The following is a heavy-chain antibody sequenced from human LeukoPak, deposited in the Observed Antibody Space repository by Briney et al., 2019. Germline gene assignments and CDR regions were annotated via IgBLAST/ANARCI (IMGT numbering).Heavy chain of an antibody. CDR2: IHYSGST. CDR3: ARHYVFVSGGSSFDY. CDR1: GASISSYY. Sequence: SETLSLTCSVYGASISSYYWAWIRQPPGKGLEWIGYIHYSGSTNDNPSLRSRVTISIDMSKNQFSLKLSSVTAADTAVYYCARHYVFVSGGSSFDYWGLGILVTVSS. V-gene: IGHV4-59*08. J-gene: IGHJ4*02. D-gene: IGHD1-26*01.